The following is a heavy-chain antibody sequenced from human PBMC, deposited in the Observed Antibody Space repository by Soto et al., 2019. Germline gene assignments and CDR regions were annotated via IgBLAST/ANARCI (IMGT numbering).Heavy chain of an antibody. J-gene: IGHJ4*02. D-gene: IGHD3-10*01. V-gene: IGHV4-34*01. CDR1: GGSFSGYY. Sequence: SETLSLTCAVYGGSFSGYYWSWIRQPPGKGLEWIGEINHSGSTNYNPSLKSRVTISVDTSKNQFSLKLSPVTAADTAVYYCARGPRITMVRRSLSRELLQPIDYWGQGTLVTVSS. CDR3: ARGPRITMVRRSLSRELLQPIDY. CDR2: INHSGST.